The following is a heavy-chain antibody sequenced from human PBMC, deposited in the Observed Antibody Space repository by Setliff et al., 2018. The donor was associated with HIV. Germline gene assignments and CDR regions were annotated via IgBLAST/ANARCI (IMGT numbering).Heavy chain of an antibody. CDR2: INVGKGDT. J-gene: IGHJ4*01. V-gene: IGHV1-3*01. Sequence: ASVKVSCKASGYNFTTYSIHWVRQAPGQSLEWMGWINVGKGDTKYSQELQGRITITRDTSANTAYMELSSLRSDDTAVYFCARGALLAVFGFVHWGHGTLVTVSS. CDR3: ARGALLAVFGFVH. D-gene: IGHD3-10*01. CDR1: GYNFTTYS.